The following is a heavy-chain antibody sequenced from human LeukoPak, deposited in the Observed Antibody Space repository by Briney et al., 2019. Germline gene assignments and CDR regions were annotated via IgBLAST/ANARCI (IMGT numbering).Heavy chain of an antibody. D-gene: IGHD1-26*01. Sequence: SETLSLTCTVSGGSISSSSYYWGWIRQPPGKGLEWIGSIYYSGSTYYNPSRKSRVTISVDTSKNQFSLKLSSVTAADTAVYYCARVVGAKFDYWGQGTLVTVSS. J-gene: IGHJ4*02. CDR2: IYYSGST. V-gene: IGHV4-39*01. CDR3: ARVVGAKFDY. CDR1: GGSISSSSYY.